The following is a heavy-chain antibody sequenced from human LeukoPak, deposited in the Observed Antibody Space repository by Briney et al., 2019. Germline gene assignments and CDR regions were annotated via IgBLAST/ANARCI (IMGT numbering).Heavy chain of an antibody. CDR1: GFTFSSYA. V-gene: IGHV3-23*01. D-gene: IGHD3-22*01. CDR2: ISGSGGST. J-gene: IGHJ4*02. CDR3: AKDYYDSSGYPLDY. Sequence: PGGSLRLSCAASGFTFSSYAMSWVRQAPGKGLEWVSAISGSGGSTYYADSVKGRFTISRDNSKNTLYLQMNSPRAEDTAVYYCAKDYYDSSGYPLDYWGQGTLVTVSS.